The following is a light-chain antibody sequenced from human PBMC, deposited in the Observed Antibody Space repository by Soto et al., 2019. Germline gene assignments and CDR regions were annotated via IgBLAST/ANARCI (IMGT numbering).Light chain of an antibody. CDR3: CSYGGSTTPVL. V-gene: IGLV2-23*01. CDR2: EGS. CDR1: NTDIGSYNF. J-gene: IGLJ2*01. Sequence: QSAQTQSASVSGSPGQSITISCTGTNTDIGSYNFVSWYQQHPGKAPKLMIYEGSQRPSGVSNRFSGSKSGNTASLTISGLQAEDEADYYCCSYGGSTTPVLFGGGTKLTVL.